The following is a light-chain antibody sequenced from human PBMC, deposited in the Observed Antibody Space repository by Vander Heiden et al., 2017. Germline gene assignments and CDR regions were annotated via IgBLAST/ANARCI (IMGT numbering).Light chain of an antibody. J-gene: IGLJ1*01. Sequence: QSALTPPAPVSVSPGQSITISCTGTSNDVGGFNLFSWYPQHPGKAPTLLIYEVTKRPSGVSIRFSGSKSGNTASLTISALQAEDEADYYCCSYAGMSTYVFGTGTKVTVL. V-gene: IGLV2-23*02. CDR1: SNDVGGFNL. CDR3: CSYAGMSTYV. CDR2: EVT.